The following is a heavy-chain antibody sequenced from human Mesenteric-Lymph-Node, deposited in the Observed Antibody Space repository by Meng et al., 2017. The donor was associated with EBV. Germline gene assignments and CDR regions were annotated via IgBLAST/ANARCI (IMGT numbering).Heavy chain of an antibody. J-gene: IGHJ5*02. D-gene: IGHD3-22*01. V-gene: IGHV1-3*01. CDR1: GDTFPRCA. CDR3: ARDSTGDSRRFDP. CDR2: INVGNGDT. Sequence: QVHPVLHVSEVKKAGASVRASRKASGDTFPRCALDWVRQASGQRLEWMGWINVGNGDTKYSQKFHGRVTITRDTSATTAYMELRSLTSEDTAVYYCARDSTGDSRRFDPWGQGTLVTVSS.